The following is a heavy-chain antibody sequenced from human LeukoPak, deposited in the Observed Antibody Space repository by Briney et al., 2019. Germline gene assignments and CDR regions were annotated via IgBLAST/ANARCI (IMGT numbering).Heavy chain of an antibody. CDR2: INHSGST. D-gene: IGHD3-22*01. CDR1: GGSFSGYY. J-gene: IGHJ4*02. Sequence: SETLSLTCAVYGGSFSGYYWSWIRQPPGKGLEWIGEINHSGSTNYNPSLKSRVTISVDTSKNQFSPKLSSVTAADTAVYYCARGLYYYDSSGYYYVPNPYYFDYWGQGTLVTVSS. V-gene: IGHV4-34*01. CDR3: ARGLYYYDSSGYYYVPNPYYFDY.